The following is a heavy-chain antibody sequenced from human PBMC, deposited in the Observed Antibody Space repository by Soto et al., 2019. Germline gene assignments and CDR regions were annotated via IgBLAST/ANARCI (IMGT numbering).Heavy chain of an antibody. CDR3: ARVRADYFDY. J-gene: IGHJ4*02. Sequence: QVQLVQSGAEVKKPWASVKVSCKASGYTCTSNDINWVRQATGQGLEWMGWMNPNSGNTGYAQKFQGRVTVTRNTSISTAYIELISLRSEDPAVYYCARVRADYFDYRGQRTLVTVSS. CDR2: MNPNSGNT. CDR1: GYTCTSND. V-gene: IGHV1-8*01.